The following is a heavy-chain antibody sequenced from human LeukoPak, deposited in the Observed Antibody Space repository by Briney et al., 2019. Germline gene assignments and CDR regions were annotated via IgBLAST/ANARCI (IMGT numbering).Heavy chain of an antibody. J-gene: IGHJ1*01. Sequence: PGGPLRLSCAASGFTFSSYAMSWVRQAPGKGLEWVSAISGSGGSTYYADSVKGRFTISRDNSKNTLYLQMNSLRAEDTAVYYCAKSSTSCYDCAEYFQHWGQGTLVTVSS. CDR3: AKSSTSCYDCAEYFQH. CDR1: GFTFSSYA. D-gene: IGHD2-2*01. V-gene: IGHV3-23*01. CDR2: ISGSGGST.